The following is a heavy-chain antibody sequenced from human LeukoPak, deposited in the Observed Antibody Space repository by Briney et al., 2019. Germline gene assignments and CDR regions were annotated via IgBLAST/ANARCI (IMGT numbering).Heavy chain of an antibody. D-gene: IGHD3-22*01. CDR1: GGSISSYY. J-gene: IGHJ3*02. Sequence: NTSETLSLTCTVSGGSISSYYWSWIRQPPGKGLEWIGYIYYSGSTNYNPSLKSRVTISVDTSKNQFSLKLSSVTAADTAVYYCARGSWYYDSSGKRLRASYAFDIWGQGTMVTVSS. CDR3: ARGSWYYDSSGKRLRASYAFDI. CDR2: IYYSGST. V-gene: IGHV4-59*01.